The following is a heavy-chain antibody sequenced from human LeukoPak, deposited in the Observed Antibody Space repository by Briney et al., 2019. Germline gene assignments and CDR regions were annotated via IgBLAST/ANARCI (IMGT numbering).Heavy chain of an antibody. CDR2: ISGSDGTT. V-gene: IGHV3-23*01. CDR3: AKGASSNSISRLNY. D-gene: IGHD6-13*01. J-gene: IGHJ4*02. Sequence: HTGGSLRLSCAASGFTFSSYAMSWVRQAPGKGLEWVSAISGSDGTTYYTDSVKGRFTISRDNSKNTMYLQMNSLRAEDTALYYCAKGASSNSISRLNYWGQGTLVTVSS. CDR1: GFTFSSYA.